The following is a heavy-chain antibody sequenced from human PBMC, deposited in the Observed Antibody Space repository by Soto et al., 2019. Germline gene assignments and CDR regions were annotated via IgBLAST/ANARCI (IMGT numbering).Heavy chain of an antibody. J-gene: IGHJ6*02. CDR2: INSDGSST. Sequence: GGSLRLSCAASGFTFSSYWMHWVRQAPGKGLVWVSRINSDGSSTSYADSVKGRFTISRDNAKNTLYLQMNSLRAEDTAVYYCARAMGLLLDGSGSQIGGTLYYYYYGMDVWGQGTTVTVSS. D-gene: IGHD3-10*01. V-gene: IGHV3-74*01. CDR1: GFTFSSYW. CDR3: ARAMGLLLDGSGSQIGGTLYYYYYGMDV.